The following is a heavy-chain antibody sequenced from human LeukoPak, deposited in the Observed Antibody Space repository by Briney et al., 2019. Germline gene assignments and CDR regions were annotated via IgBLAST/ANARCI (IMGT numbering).Heavy chain of an antibody. Sequence: PSETLSLTCTVSGGSISSYYWSWIRQPPGKGLEWIGYIYYSGSTNYNPSLKSRVTISVDTSKNQFSLKLSSVTAADMAVYYCARDPGYCSGGSCYFDYWGQGTLVTVSS. CDR1: GGSISSYY. CDR3: ARDPGYCSGGSCYFDY. J-gene: IGHJ4*02. D-gene: IGHD2-15*01. CDR2: IYYSGST. V-gene: IGHV4-59*01.